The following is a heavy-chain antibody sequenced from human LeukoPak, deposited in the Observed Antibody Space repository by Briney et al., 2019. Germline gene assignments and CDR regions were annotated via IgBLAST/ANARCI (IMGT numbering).Heavy chain of an antibody. CDR1: GFTFSSYW. J-gene: IGHJ3*02. V-gene: IGHV3-7*03. D-gene: IGHD5-18*01. CDR2: IKQDGSEK. CDR3: ARDKGYSYGYTGAFDI. Sequence: GGSLRLSCAASGFTFSSYWMSWVRQAPGKGLEWVANIKQDGSEKYYVDSVKGRFTISRDNAKNSLYLQMNSLRAEDTAVYYCARDKGYSYGYTGAFDIWGQGTMVTVSS.